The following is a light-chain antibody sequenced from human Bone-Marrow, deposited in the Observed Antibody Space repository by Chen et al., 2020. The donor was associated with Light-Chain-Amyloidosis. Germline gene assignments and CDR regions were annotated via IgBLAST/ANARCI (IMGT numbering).Light chain of an antibody. Sequence: DIVLTQSPATLSLSRGEGANLSCRASQTISSNYLTWYQQKFGQAPRLLIYGSSSRATGIPDRFTGSGSGTDFTLTINRMEPEDFAMYYCQQYGTSPLTFGGGTKVEIK. J-gene: IGKJ4*01. CDR2: GSS. CDR3: QQYGTSPLT. CDR1: QTISSNY. V-gene: IGKV3-20*01.